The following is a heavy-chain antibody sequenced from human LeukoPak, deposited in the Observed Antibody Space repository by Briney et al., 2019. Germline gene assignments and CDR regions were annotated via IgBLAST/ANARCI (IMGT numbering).Heavy chain of an antibody. D-gene: IGHD2-2*01. CDR2: ISYDGSNK. V-gene: IGHV3-30-3*01. J-gene: IGHJ1*01. CDR1: GFTFSSHA. Sequence: PGGSLRLSCAASGFTFSSHAMHWVRQAPGKGLEWVAVISYDGSNKYYADSVKGRFTISRDNSKNTLYLQMNSLRAEDTAVYYCARGDVVVPAAIGLTVQHWGQGTLVTVSS. CDR3: ARGDVVVPAAIGLTVQH.